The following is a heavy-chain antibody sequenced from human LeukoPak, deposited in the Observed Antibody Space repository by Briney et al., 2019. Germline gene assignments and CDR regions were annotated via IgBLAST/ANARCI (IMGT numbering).Heavy chain of an antibody. D-gene: IGHD1-26*01. CDR3: ARYGLGATIAFDI. CDR2: IWYDGSNK. Sequence: GGSLRLSCAASGFTFSSYGMHSVRQAPGKGLEWVAVIWYDGSNKYYADSVKGRFTISRDNSKNTLYLQMNSLRAEDTAVYYCARYGLGATIAFDIWGQGTMVTVSS. CDR1: GFTFSSYG. J-gene: IGHJ3*02. V-gene: IGHV3-33*01.